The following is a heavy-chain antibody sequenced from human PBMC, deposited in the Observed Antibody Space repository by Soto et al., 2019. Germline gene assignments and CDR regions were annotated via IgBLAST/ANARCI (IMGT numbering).Heavy chain of an antibody. CDR1: GGSISSSSYY. J-gene: IGHJ6*03. Sequence: QLQLQESGPGLVKPSETLSLTCTVSGGSISSSSYYWGWIRQPPGKGLEWIGSIYYSGSTYYNPSPKSRFTISVDPSKNQFSLKRSSGTAEDTAVYSCARESQLPNSYYNYDTDCWAKGPRSPSP. D-gene: IGHD2-2*01. CDR3: ARESQLPNSYYNYDTDC. V-gene: IGHV4-39*01. CDR2: IYYSGST.